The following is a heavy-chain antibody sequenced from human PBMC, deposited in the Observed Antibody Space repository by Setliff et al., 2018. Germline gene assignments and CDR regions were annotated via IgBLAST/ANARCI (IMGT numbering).Heavy chain of an antibody. J-gene: IGHJ6*02. CDR2: IIPIFGTT. Sequence: GASVKVSCKASGGSFSTYAISWARQAPGQGLEWMGVIIPIFGTTNNAQKFQGRVTITADESTSTAYMELSSLISEDTAVYYCARANYYDSSGHSVYGMDVWGQGTTVTVSS. CDR1: GGSFSTYA. D-gene: IGHD3-22*01. CDR3: ARANYYDSSGHSVYGMDV. V-gene: IGHV1-69*13.